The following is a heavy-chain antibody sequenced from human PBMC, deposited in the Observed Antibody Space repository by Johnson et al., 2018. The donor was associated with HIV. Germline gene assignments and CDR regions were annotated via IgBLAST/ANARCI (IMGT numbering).Heavy chain of an antibody. J-gene: IGHJ3*02. CDR2: ISPSGGTL. D-gene: IGHD5-24*01. CDR1: GFSFSDYF. CDR3: CRVGPPQYDAFDK. V-gene: IGHV3-11*01. Sequence: QVQLVESGGGLVQPGGSLRLSCAASGFSFSDYFMTWIRQAPGKGLEWVSYISPSGGTLFHADSVKGRFTISRDNSKNSLFRQMNSLKTEDSCVYYCCRVGPPQYDAFDKWGQGTMVTVSS.